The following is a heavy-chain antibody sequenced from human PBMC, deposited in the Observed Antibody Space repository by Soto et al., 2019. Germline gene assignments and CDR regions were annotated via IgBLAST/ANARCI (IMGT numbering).Heavy chain of an antibody. D-gene: IGHD1-26*01. CDR1: GFTFSSYA. Sequence: GGSLRLSCAASGFTFSSYALSWVRQGPGKGLEWVSGISGSGDSKHYSDSLKGRFTISRDNAKNLVYLHMSSLRAEDTALYYCARDQGTVAPSYFDSWGRGILVTSPQ. J-gene: IGHJ4*02. CDR3: ARDQGTVAPSYFDS. CDR2: ISGSGDSK. V-gene: IGHV3-23*01.